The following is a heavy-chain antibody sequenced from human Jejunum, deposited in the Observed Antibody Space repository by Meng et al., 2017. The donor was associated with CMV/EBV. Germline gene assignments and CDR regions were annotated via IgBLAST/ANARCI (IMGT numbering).Heavy chain of an antibody. Sequence: FTVSRASISSYCWNCIQQSPGKGLEFIGFIDPRGGANYNPSLKSRVTMSVDMSKNQFSLKLSSVTTADTAVYYCARGHYIFNYFDYWGQGTLVTVSS. D-gene: IGHD4-11*01. CDR2: IDPRGGA. V-gene: IGHV4-59*13. CDR1: RASISSYC. CDR3: ARGHYIFNYFDY. J-gene: IGHJ4*02.